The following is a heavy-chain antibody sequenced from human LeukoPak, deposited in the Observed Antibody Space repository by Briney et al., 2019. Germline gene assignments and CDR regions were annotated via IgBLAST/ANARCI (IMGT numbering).Heavy chain of an antibody. V-gene: IGHV3-21*01. CDR2: ISSSSSYI. D-gene: IGHD2-2*01. Sequence: GGSLRLSCAASGFTFSSYSMNWVRQAPGKGLEWVSSISSSSSYIYYADSVKGRFTISRDNAKNSLYLQMNSLRAEDTAVYYCARLVLRYQLLNIDYWGQGTLVTVSS. J-gene: IGHJ4*02. CDR1: GFTFSSYS. CDR3: ARLVLRYQLLNIDY.